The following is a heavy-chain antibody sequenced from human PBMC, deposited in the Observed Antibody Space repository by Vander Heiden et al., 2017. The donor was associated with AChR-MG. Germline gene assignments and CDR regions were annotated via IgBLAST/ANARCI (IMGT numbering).Heavy chain of an antibody. V-gene: IGHV3-23*01. J-gene: IGHJ6*02. Sequence: EVQLLESGGGLVQPGGSLRLSCAASGLTFSSSALSWVGQAPGKGLEWVSAISGSGGSTYYADSVKGRFTISRDNSKNTLYLQMNSLRAEDTAVYYCAKDNVSLPYYDFWSGRGDGMDVWGQGTTVTVSS. D-gene: IGHD3-3*01. CDR1: GLTFSSSA. CDR3: AKDNVSLPYYDFWSGRGDGMDV. CDR2: ISGSGGST.